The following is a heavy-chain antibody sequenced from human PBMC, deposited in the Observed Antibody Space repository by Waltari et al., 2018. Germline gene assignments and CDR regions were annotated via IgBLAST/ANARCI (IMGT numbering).Heavy chain of an antibody. CDR2: ISYDGSNK. D-gene: IGHD2-8*02. CDR3: ASLHLVRENDY. CDR1: GGSITSSG. V-gene: IGHV3-30*16. Sequence: QLQLQESGPGLVKPPEALSLTCPVSGGSITSSGSCCAWIRQPPGKGLEWVAVISYDGSNKYYADSVKGRFTISRDNSKNTLYLQMNSLRAEDTAVYYCASLHLVRENDYWGQGTLVTVSS. J-gene: IGHJ4*02.